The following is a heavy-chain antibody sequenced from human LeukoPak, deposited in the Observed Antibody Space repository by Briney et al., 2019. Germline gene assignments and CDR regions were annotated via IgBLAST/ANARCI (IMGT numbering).Heavy chain of an antibody. CDR2: ISYDGSNK. V-gene: IGHV3-30*18. CDR3: AKGALFGMITFGGVIDY. D-gene: IGHD3-16*02. J-gene: IGHJ4*02. CDR1: GFTFSSYG. Sequence: PGGSLRLSCAASGFTFSSYGIHWVRQAPGKGLGWVAVISYDGSNKYYADSVKGRFTISRDNSKNTLYLQMNSLRAEDTAVYYCAKGALFGMITFGGVIDYWGQGTLVTVSS.